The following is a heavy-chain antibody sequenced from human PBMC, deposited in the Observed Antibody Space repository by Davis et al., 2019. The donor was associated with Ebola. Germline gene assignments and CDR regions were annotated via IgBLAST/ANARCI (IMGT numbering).Heavy chain of an antibody. J-gene: IGHJ4*02. V-gene: IGHV3-48*02. Sequence: GGSLRLSCAASGFTFSSYSMNWVRQAPGKGLEWVSYISSSSSTIYYADSVKGRFTISRDNAKNSLYLQMNSLRDEDTAVYYCARGPDFGLGSYFDYWGQRTLVTVSS. D-gene: IGHD3/OR15-3a*01. CDR2: ISSSSSTI. CDR1: GFTFSSYS. CDR3: ARGPDFGLGSYFDY.